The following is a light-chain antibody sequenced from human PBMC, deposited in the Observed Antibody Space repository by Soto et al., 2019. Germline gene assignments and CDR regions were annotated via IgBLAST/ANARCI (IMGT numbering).Light chain of an antibody. J-gene: IGKJ4*01. CDR3: QQYNTYPLT. Sequence: DLQMTQSPSTLSASVGDRVTITCRASQSISTWLAWYQQKPGKAPKLLIYKASNLEGGVPSRFGGSGSGPEFNITISSLQPDDFATYYCQQYNTYPLTFGGGTTVEIK. V-gene: IGKV1-5*03. CDR1: QSISTW. CDR2: KAS.